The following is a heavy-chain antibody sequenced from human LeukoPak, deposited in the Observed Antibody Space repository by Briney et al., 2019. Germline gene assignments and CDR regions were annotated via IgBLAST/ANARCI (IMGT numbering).Heavy chain of an antibody. J-gene: IGHJ3*01. CDR3: ARVRRFYYDSSTKGAFDF. CDR1: GGSISSSSYY. V-gene: IGHV4-39*07. CDR2: IFYSGST. Sequence: SETLSLTCTVSGGSISSSSYYWGWIRQPPGKGLEWIGSIFYSGSTYYNPSLKSRVTISVDTSKKQFSLKLSSVTAADTAVYYCARVRRFYYDSSTKGAFDFWGQGTMVTVSS. D-gene: IGHD3-22*01.